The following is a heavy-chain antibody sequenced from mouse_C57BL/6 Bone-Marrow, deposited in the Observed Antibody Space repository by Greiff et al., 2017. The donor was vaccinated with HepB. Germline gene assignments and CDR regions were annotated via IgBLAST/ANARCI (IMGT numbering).Heavy chain of an antibody. J-gene: IGHJ3*01. V-gene: IGHV14-4*01. Sequence: EVKLMESGAELVRPGASVKLSCTASGFNIKDDYMHWVKQRPEQGLEWIGWIDPENGDTEYASKFQGKATITADTSSNTAYLQLSSLTSEDTAVYYCTTRAYYSKAWFAYWGQGTLVTVSA. CDR2: IDPENGDT. CDR3: TTRAYYSKAWFAY. D-gene: IGHD2-5*01. CDR1: GFNIKDDY.